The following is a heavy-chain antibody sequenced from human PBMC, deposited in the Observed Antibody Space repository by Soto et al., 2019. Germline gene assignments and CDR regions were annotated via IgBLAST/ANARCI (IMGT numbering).Heavy chain of an antibody. D-gene: IGHD6-13*01. CDR1: GFTFSSYA. CDR2: ISSNGGST. J-gene: IGHJ6*02. CDR3: TREARIIVAGTASYFHYYALYV. V-gene: IGHV3-64*01. Sequence: GGSLRLSCAASGFTFSSYAMHWVRQAPGKGLEYVSAISSNGGSTYYANSVKGRFTISRDNSKNTLYLQMNSLRPEDMAVYYCTREARIIVAGTASYFHYYALYVWSQGTTVTVSS.